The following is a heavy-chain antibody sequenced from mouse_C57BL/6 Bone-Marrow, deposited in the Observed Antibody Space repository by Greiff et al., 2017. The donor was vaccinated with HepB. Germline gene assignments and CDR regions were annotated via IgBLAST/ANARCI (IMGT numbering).Heavy chain of an antibody. CDR3: ARLQWYFDV. Sequence: DVQLQESGPGLVKPSQSLSLTCSVTGYSITSGYYWNWIRQFPGNKLEWMGYISYDGSNNYNPSLKNRISITRDTSKNQFFLKLNSVTTEDTATYYCARLQWYFDVWGTGTTVTVSS. V-gene: IGHV3-6*01. J-gene: IGHJ1*03. CDR2: ISYDGSN. CDR1: GYSITSGYY.